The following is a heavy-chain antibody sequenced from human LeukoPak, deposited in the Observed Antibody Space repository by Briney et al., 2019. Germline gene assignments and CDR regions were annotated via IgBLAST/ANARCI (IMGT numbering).Heavy chain of an antibody. J-gene: IGHJ5*02. CDR2: VNPKSGGT. Sequence: GASVKVSCKASGYTFTSYGINWVRQAPGQGLEWMGWVNPKSGGTNFAQKFQGRVTMTRDTSISTAYMELNRLRSDDAAVYYCARDREARVVVVAATANWFDPWGQGTLVTVSS. V-gene: IGHV1-2*02. D-gene: IGHD2-15*01. CDR1: GYTFTSYG. CDR3: ARDREARVVVVAATANWFDP.